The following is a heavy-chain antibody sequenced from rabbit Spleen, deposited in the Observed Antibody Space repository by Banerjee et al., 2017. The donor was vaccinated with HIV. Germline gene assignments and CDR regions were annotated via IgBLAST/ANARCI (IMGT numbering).Heavy chain of an antibody. J-gene: IGHJ6*01. CDR2: IDAGGSGFT. V-gene: IGHV1S45*01. D-gene: IGHD1-1*01. CDR3: ARDTSSSFSSYGMDL. CDR1: GFSFSGNSY. Sequence: QEQLEESGGGLVQPEGSLTLTCTASGFSFSGNSYMCWVRQAPGKGLEWIACIDAGGSGFTYFASWAKGRFTISKTSSTTVTLQMTSLTAADTATYFCARDTSSSFSSYGMDLWGPGTLVTVS.